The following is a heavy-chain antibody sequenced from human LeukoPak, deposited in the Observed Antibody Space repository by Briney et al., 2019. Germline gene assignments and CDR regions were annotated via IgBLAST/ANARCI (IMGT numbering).Heavy chain of an antibody. J-gene: IGHJ4*02. CDR3: ARGDYYGDY. Sequence: ASVKVSCKASGYTFTGYYMHWVRQATGQGLEWMGWMNPNSGNTGYAQKFQGRVTMTRNTSISTAYMELSSLRSEDTAVYYCARGDYYGDYWGQGTLVTVSS. CDR2: MNPNSGNT. V-gene: IGHV1-8*02. CDR1: GYTFTGYY.